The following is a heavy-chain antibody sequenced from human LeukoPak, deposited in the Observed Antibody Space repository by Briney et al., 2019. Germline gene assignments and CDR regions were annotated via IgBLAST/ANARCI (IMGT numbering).Heavy chain of an antibody. Sequence: SETLSLTCTVSGGSISSGGYYWSWLRQHPGKGLEWIGYIYYSGSTYYNPSLKSRVTISVDTSKNQFSLKLSSVTAADTAVYYCAREGVVRGKGEQFDYWGQGTLVTVSS. D-gene: IGHD3-10*01. CDR2: IYYSGST. J-gene: IGHJ4*02. CDR3: AREGVVRGKGEQFDY. CDR1: GGSISSGGYY. V-gene: IGHV4-31*03.